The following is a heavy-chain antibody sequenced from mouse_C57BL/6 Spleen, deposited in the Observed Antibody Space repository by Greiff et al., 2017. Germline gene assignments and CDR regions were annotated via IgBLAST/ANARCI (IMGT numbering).Heavy chain of an antibody. CDR3: ARKATWFAY. Sequence: QVQLQQPGAELVKPGASVKLSCKASGYTFTSYWMPWVKQRPGQGLEWIGMIHTNSGSTNYNEKFKSKATLPLDKSSSPSAMQLISLTSEYSAVNYCARKATWFAYWGQGTLVTVSA. CDR2: IHTNSGST. V-gene: IGHV1-64*01. J-gene: IGHJ3*01. CDR1: GYTFTSYW.